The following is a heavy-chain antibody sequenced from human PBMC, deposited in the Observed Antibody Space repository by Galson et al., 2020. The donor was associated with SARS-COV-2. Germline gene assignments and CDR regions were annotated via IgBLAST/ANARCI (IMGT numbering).Heavy chain of an antibody. Sequence: SQTLSLTCAVSGYSISSNYFWGWYRQPPGQGLEWIGSIYHTGSTYYSPSLKSRITISIDSSNNQLSLKLRSVTAADTAVYYCARDEGYTYGFSDTGDLWGRGTLVTVSS. CDR3: ARDEGYTYGFSDTGDL. CDR2: IYHTGST. V-gene: IGHV4-38-2*02. CDR1: GYSISSNYF. D-gene: IGHD5-18*01. J-gene: IGHJ2*01.